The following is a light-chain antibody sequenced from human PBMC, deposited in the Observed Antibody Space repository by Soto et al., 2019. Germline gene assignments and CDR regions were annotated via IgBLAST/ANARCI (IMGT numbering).Light chain of an antibody. Sequence: IRLTKSPSSLSASVGDRVTITGRASQSISTYLAWYQQKPGKAPNLLIFAASTLQSGVPSRFSGSGSGTDFTLTISSLQPEDFATYYCQQAYSSPFTFGQGTKVDIK. J-gene: IGKJ1*01. V-gene: IGKV1-39*01. CDR2: AAS. CDR1: QSISTY. CDR3: QQAYSSPFT.